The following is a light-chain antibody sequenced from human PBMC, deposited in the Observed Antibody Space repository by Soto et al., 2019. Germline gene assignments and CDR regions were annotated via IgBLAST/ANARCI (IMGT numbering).Light chain of an antibody. CDR3: QQYKNWPPT. J-gene: IGKJ4*01. Sequence: EIVMTQSPATLSVSPGERATLSCRASQSVITSLAWYQQKPGQAPRLLIYGASTRATGIPARFSGSESGTDFTLTISSLQSEDFAVYYCQQYKNWPPTFGGGTKVEIK. V-gene: IGKV3-15*01. CDR2: GAS. CDR1: QSVITS.